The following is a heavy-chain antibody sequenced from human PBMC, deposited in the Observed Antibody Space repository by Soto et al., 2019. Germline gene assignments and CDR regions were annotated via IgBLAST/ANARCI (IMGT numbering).Heavy chain of an antibody. CDR1: GYSFTSYW. J-gene: IGHJ4*02. V-gene: IGHV5-51*01. Sequence: GESLKISCQGSGYSFTSYWIGWVRQMPGKGLEWMGIIYPGDSDTRYSPSFQGQVTISADKSISTAYLQWSSLKASDTAMYYCARPQEGDYYDSSGYHYWGQGTLVTVSS. CDR2: IYPGDSDT. CDR3: ARPQEGDYYDSSGYHY. D-gene: IGHD3-22*01.